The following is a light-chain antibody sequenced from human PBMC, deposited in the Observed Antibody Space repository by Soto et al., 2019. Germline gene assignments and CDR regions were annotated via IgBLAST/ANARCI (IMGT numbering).Light chain of an antibody. CDR3: QVWDTSTFHPI. Sequence: SYELTQSPSVSVAPGRTVRIACEGNNIGTKSVHWYQQRPGQAPVVVVYYDSDRPSGIPERFSGSNSGNTATLTISSVEAGDEADYYCQVWDTSTFHPIFGGGTKLTVL. CDR1: NIGTKS. CDR2: YDS. J-gene: IGLJ2*01. V-gene: IGLV3-21*04.